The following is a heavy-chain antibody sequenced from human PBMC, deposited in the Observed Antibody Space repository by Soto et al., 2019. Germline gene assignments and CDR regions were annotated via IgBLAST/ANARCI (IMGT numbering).Heavy chain of an antibody. CDR2: IGGGDT. J-gene: IGHJ3*01. D-gene: IGHD2-15*01. Sequence: EVQLLESGGGLAQPGGSLRLSCVASGFTFSIFAMNWVRQSPGKGLEWVSGIGGGDTYYADSVKGRFTISRDNSKSTVFLQMSSLRAEDTAVYYCAKDRMDHNSVWDPFDLWGQGTMVTVSS. CDR3: AKDRMDHNSVWDPFDL. CDR1: GFTFSIFA. V-gene: IGHV3-23*01.